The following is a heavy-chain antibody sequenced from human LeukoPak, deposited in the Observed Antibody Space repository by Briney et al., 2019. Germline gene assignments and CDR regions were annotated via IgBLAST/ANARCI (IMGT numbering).Heavy chain of an antibody. Sequence: GGTLRLSCAASGFTFSSYGMSWVRQAPGKGLEWVSAISGSGGSTYYADSVKGRFTISRDNAKNSLYLQMNSLRAEDTAVYYGARFPADSSGYWPGYFDYWGQGTLVTVSS. CDR3: ARFPADSSGYWPGYFDY. D-gene: IGHD3-22*01. J-gene: IGHJ4*02. CDR1: GFTFSSYG. V-gene: IGHV3-23*01. CDR2: ISGSGGST.